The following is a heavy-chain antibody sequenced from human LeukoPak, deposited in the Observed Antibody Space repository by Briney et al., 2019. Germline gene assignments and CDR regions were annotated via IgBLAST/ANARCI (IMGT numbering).Heavy chain of an antibody. CDR2: IYAGDSDT. Sequence: GESRTISCKGSGYNFASYWIGWVRQSPEKGLEWMGIIYAGDSDTKYNPSFQGQVTISADKSINTAYLQWSSLKASDTAMYYCARREGSSTWRYFASWGQGNRLTVSS. CDR1: GYNFASYW. V-gene: IGHV5-51*01. D-gene: IGHD6-13*01. CDR3: ARREGSSTWRYFAS. J-gene: IGHJ4*02.